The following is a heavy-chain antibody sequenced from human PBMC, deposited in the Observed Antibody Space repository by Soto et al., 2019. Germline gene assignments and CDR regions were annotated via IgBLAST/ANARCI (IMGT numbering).Heavy chain of an antibody. V-gene: IGHV3-66*01. CDR3: AREYYDYIWGDTQHYYFDY. D-gene: IGHD3-16*01. J-gene: IGHJ4*02. CDR2: IYSGGST. Sequence: GGSLRLSCAASGFTVSSNYMSWVRQAPGKGLEWVSVIYSGGSTYYADSVKGRFTISRDNSKNTLYLQMNSLRAEDTAVYYCAREYYDYIWGDTQHYYFDYWGQGTLVTVSS. CDR1: GFTVSSNY.